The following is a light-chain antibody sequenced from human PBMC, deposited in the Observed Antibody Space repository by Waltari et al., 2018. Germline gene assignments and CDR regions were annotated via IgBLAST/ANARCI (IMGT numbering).Light chain of an antibody. CDR3: QTWGTGIWV. CDR1: RGHSSYA. Sequence: QLVLTQSPSASASLGASVKLTCTLSRGHSSYAIAWHQQQQEKGPRYLMKLKSDGSHSKGDGIPDRFSGSSSGAERYLTISSLQSEDEADYYCQTWGTGIWVFGGGTKLTVL. CDR2: LKSDGSH. J-gene: IGLJ3*02. V-gene: IGLV4-69*01.